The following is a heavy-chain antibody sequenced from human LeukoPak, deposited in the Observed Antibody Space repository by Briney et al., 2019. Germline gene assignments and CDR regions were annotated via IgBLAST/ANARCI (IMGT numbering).Heavy chain of an antibody. CDR1: GFTFSSYS. CDR3: ARGAAVAAPPSDY. Sequence: PGGSLRLSCAASGFTFSSYSMNWVRQAPGKGLEWVSSISSSSSYIYYADSVKGRFTISRDNAENSLYLQMNSLRAEDTAVYYCARGAAVAAPPSDYWGQGTLVTVSS. J-gene: IGHJ4*02. CDR2: ISSSSSYI. D-gene: IGHD6-19*01. V-gene: IGHV3-21*01.